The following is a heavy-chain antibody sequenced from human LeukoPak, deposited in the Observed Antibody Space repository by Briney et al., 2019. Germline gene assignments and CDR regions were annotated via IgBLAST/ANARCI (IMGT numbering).Heavy chain of an antibody. Sequence: GGSLRLSCAASGFTFSSYAMSWVRQAPGKGLEWVSVISWNSGSIGYADSVKGRFTISRDNAKNSLYLQMNSLRAEDTALYYCAKDRYYYGSGSYLSDGMDVWGRGTTVTVSS. D-gene: IGHD3-10*01. CDR3: AKDRYYYGSGSYLSDGMDV. CDR2: ISWNSGSI. J-gene: IGHJ6*02. CDR1: GFTFSSYA. V-gene: IGHV3-9*01.